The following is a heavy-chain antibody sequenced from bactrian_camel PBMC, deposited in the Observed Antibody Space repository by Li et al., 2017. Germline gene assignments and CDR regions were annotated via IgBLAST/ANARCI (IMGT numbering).Heavy chain of an antibody. J-gene: IGHJ4*01. CDR1: GYTYSNFC. D-gene: IGHD7*01. CDR2: IQTPSGRT. Sequence: DVQLVESGGGSAQAGGSLRLSCAASGYTYSNFCMGWFRQAPGKDREGVASIQTPSGRTNIADSLKGRFTISRDSAKNTVFLEMYGLEPGDTGMYYCAVHSGTLCSDWTRYRTWGQGTQVTVS. CDR3: AVHSGTLCSDWTRYRT. V-gene: IGHV3S40*01.